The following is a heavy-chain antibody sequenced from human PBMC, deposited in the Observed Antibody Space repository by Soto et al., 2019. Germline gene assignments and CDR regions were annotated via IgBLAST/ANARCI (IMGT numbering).Heavy chain of an antibody. CDR1: GYSFTSYW. D-gene: IGHD3-22*01. Sequence: GESLKISCKGSGYSFTSYWISWVRQMPGKGLEWMGRIDPSDSYTNYSPSFQGHVTISADKSISTAYLQWSSLKASDTAMYYCARRPPYYYDSSGSIQVGMDVWGQGTTVTVSS. J-gene: IGHJ6*02. CDR2: IDPSDSYT. CDR3: ARRPPYYYDSSGSIQVGMDV. V-gene: IGHV5-10-1*01.